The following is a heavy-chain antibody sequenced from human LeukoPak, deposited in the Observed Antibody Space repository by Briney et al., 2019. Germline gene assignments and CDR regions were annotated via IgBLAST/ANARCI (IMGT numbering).Heavy chain of an antibody. V-gene: IGHV1-18*01. J-gene: IGHJ4*02. CDR3: ARYGYSHLYFDY. D-gene: IGHD3-22*01. Sequence: ASVKVSCKASGYTSTSYGISWVRRAPGQGLEWMGWISAYNGNTNYAQKLQGRVTMTTDTSTSTAYMELRSLRSDDTAVYYCARYGYSHLYFDYWGQGTLVTVSS. CDR2: ISAYNGNT. CDR1: GYTSTSYG.